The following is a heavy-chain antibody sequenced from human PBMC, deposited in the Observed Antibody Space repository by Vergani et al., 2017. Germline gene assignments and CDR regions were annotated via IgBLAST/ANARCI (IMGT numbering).Heavy chain of an antibody. CDR3: IPPVRLGGNSNLDY. V-gene: IGHV3-23*01. Sequence: EVQLLESGGGLVQPGGSLRLSCAASGFTFSSYAMSWVRQAPGKGLEWVSAISGSGGSTYYADSVKGRFTISRDNSKNTLYLQMNSLRAEDTAVYYCIPPVRLGGNSNLDYWGQGTLVTVSS. CDR1: GFTFSSYA. J-gene: IGHJ4*02. CDR2: ISGSGGST. D-gene: IGHD4-23*01.